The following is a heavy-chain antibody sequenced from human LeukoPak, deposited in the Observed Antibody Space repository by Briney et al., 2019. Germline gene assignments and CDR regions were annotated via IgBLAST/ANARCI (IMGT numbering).Heavy chain of an antibody. V-gene: IGHV3-21*01. Sequence: SGGSLRLSCAASGFTFSSYSMNWVRQAPGKGLEWVSSISSSSSYIYYADSVKGRFTISRDNAKNSLYLQMNSLRAGDTAVYYCARDFDDTYYYDSSGSKGAFDIWGQGTMVTVSS. D-gene: IGHD3-22*01. J-gene: IGHJ3*02. CDR1: GFTFSSYS. CDR3: ARDFDDTYYYDSSGSKGAFDI. CDR2: ISSSSSYI.